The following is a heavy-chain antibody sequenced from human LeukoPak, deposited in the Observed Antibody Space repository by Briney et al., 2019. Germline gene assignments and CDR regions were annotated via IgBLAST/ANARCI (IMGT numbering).Heavy chain of an antibody. CDR2: ISYDGTNK. Sequence: PGGSLRLSCAASGFTFSNYAMTWVRQTPGKGLEWVAVISYDGTNKYYADSVKGRFTISRDNSKNTLDLQMNSLRAEDTAVYYCARVIPVAAPVTGYFDYWGQGTLVTVSS. CDR1: GFTFSNYA. V-gene: IGHV3-30*01. D-gene: IGHD6-13*01. J-gene: IGHJ4*02. CDR3: ARVIPVAAPVTGYFDY.